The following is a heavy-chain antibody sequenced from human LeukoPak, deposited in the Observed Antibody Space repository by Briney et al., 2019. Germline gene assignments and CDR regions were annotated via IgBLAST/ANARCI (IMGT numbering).Heavy chain of an antibody. CDR2: INWNGGST. CDR3: ARGGGRHVEY. V-gene: IGHV3-20*04. CDR1: GFTFDDYG. J-gene: IGHJ4*02. D-gene: IGHD3-16*01. Sequence: GGSLRLSCAASGFTFDDYGMSWVRQAPGKGLEWVSGINWNGGSTGYADSVKGRFTISRDNAKNSLYLQMNILRAEDTAVYYCARGGGRHVEYWGQGNLVTVSS.